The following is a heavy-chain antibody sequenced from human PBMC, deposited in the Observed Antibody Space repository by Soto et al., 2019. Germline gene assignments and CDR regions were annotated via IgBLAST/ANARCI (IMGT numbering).Heavy chain of an antibody. CDR1: VFTFSSYA. CDR3: AKRGLLLWFGEPRYYFDY. D-gene: IGHD3-10*01. Sequence: WGSLRLSCSASVFTFSSYAMSWLRQAPGKGLEWVSAISGSGGSTYYADSVKGRFTISRDNSKNTLYLQMNSLRAEDTAVYYCAKRGLLLWFGEPRYYFDYWGQGTLVTVSS. V-gene: IGHV3-23*01. CDR2: ISGSGGST. J-gene: IGHJ4*02.